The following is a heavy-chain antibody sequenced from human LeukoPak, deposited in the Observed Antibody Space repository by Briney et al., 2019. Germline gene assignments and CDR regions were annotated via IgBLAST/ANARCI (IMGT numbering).Heavy chain of an antibody. CDR1: GDSISSHY. Sequence: PSETLSLTCTVSGDSISSHYWSWIRQPPGKGLEWIGYIYYSGSTNYNPSLKSRVTMSVDTSKNQFSLKLRSVTAADTAVYSCARLSIAALSSPDYWGQGTLVTVSP. D-gene: IGHD6-6*01. J-gene: IGHJ4*02. CDR2: IYYSGST. CDR3: ARLSIAALSSPDY. V-gene: IGHV4-59*11.